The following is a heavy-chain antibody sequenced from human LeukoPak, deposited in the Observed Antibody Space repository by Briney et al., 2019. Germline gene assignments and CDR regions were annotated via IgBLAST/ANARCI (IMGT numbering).Heavy chain of an antibody. D-gene: IGHD3-9*01. CDR2: ISGSGGST. V-gene: IGHV3-23*01. Sequence: ETLSLTCTVSGGSISSYYWSWVRQAPGKGLEYVSYISGSGGSTDYADSVKGRFTISRDNSKNTLDLQMNSVRAEDTAVYYCAKDRAFDCLLSIRENRFDHWGQGTLVTVSS. CDR3: AKDRAFDCLLSIRENRFDH. CDR1: GGSISSYY. J-gene: IGHJ5*02.